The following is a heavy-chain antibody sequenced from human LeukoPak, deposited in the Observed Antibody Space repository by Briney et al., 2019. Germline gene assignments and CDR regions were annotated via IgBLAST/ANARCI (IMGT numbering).Heavy chain of an antibody. CDR3: AKGSTRSISVGMDV. D-gene: IGHD2-2*02. V-gene: IGHV3-9*01. CDR1: GFTFDDYA. J-gene: IGHJ6*02. CDR2: ISWNSGSI. Sequence: GRSLRLSCAASGFTFDDYAMHWVRHAPGKGLEWVSGISWNSGSIGYADSVKGRFTISRDNAKNSLYLQMNSLRAEDTALYYCAKGSTRSISVGMDVWGQGTTVTVSS.